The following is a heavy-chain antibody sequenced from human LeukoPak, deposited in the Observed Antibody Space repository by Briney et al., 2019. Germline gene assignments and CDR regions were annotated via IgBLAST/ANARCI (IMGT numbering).Heavy chain of an antibody. CDR2: ISWNSGSI. V-gene: IGHV3-9*03. Sequence: PGGSLRLSCAASGFTFDDYALHWVRQAPGKGLEWVSGISWNSGSIGYADSVKGRFTISRDNAKNSLYLQMNSLRAEDMALYYCAKGHEYYYDSSGYCLSYDAFDTWGQGTLVTVSS. CDR3: AKGHEYYYDSSGYCLSYDAFDT. J-gene: IGHJ5*02. D-gene: IGHD3-22*01. CDR1: GFTFDDYA.